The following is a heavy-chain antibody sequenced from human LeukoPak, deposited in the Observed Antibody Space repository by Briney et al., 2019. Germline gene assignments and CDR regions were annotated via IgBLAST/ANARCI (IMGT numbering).Heavy chain of an antibody. D-gene: IGHD3-16*01. CDR2: INPSGGST. CDR3: ARVRITFGGVSLGSYYYMDV. CDR1: GYTFTSYY. Sequence: ASVKVSCKASGYTFTSYYMHWVRQAPGQGLEWMGIINPSGGSTSYAQKFQGRVTITTDESTSTAYMELSSLRSEDTAVYYCARVRITFGGVSLGSYYYMDVWGKGTTVTVSS. J-gene: IGHJ6*03. V-gene: IGHV1-46*01.